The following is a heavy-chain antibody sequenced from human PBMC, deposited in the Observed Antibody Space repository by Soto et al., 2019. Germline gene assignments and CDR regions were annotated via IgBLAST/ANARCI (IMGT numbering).Heavy chain of an antibody. Sequence: EVQLVESGGDLVKPGGSLRLSCAASGFTFSNVRMHWVRQAPGKGLEWVGLIKSKTDGGTTDYAAPGRGRFTISRDDSKNTLYLQVDSLKSEGTAVYYCTTGVGEWLVRYSWGQGTLVTVSS. CDR1: GFTFSNVR. V-gene: IGHV3-15*07. J-gene: IGHJ4*02. CDR3: TTGVGEWLVRYS. CDR2: IKSKTDGGTT. D-gene: IGHD6-19*01.